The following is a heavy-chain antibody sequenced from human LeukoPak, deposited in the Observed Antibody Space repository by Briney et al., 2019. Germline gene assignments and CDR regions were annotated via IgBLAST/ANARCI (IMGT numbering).Heavy chain of an antibody. Sequence: ASVKVSCKAFGGTFSSYAISWVRQAPGQGLEWMGRIIPIFGTANYAQKFQGRVTITADESTSTAYMELSSLRSEDTAVYYCARDSELEMATNIGYYWGQGTLVTVSS. CDR3: ARDSELEMATNIGYY. D-gene: IGHD5-24*01. V-gene: IGHV1-69*13. CDR2: IIPIFGTA. CDR1: GGTFSSYA. J-gene: IGHJ4*02.